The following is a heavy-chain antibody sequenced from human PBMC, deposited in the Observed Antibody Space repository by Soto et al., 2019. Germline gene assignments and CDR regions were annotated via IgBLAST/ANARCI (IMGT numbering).Heavy chain of an antibody. CDR1: GNSVSSGRYY. J-gene: IGHJ6*01. CDR3: ARGGAYSSIWYGGHYYYG. V-gene: IGHV4-61*01. Sequence: LSLACSFSGNSVSSGRYYWGWSRQPPGKGLEWIGYIYYSGSTNYNPSLKSRVTIXVDTSKNQCTLQLSSGTDAATAVYYCARGGAYSSIWYGGHYYYG. D-gene: IGHD6-13*01. CDR2: IYYSGST.